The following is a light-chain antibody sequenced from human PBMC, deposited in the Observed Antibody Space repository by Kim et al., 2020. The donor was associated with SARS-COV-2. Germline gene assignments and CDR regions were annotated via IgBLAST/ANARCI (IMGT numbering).Light chain of an antibody. J-gene: IGKJ1*01. CDR3: QQYHNWPPT. Sequence: EIVVTQSPVTLSVSPGERATLSCRASEGITTNLAWYQQKPGQGPRLLISGASTRATGIPARFSGGGSGTEFTLTISSLQTEDFAIYYCQQYHNWPPTFGRGTKVDIK. CDR2: GAS. V-gene: IGKV3-15*01. CDR1: EGITTN.